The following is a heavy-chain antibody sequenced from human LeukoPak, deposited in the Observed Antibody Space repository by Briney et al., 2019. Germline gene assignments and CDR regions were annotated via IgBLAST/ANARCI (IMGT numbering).Heavy chain of an antibody. Sequence: GPSVQILCKASGYTFIANYLQWVRQAPGLGPEWLGWMHVGNGNTRYAPKFQDRVTLSRDTSINTAYMELSSLTSDDTAVYYCAREGSYCDGGDCYSFDFKGQGTLVTVSS. D-gene: IGHD2-21*02. CDR3: AREGSYCDGGDCYSFDF. V-gene: IGHV1-2*02. CDR1: GYTFIANY. J-gene: IGHJ4*02. CDR2: MHVGNGNT.